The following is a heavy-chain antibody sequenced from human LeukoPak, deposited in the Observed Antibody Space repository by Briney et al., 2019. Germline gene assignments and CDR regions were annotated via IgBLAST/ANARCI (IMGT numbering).Heavy chain of an antibody. CDR2: IIPIFGTA. Sequence: SVKVSCKASGGTFSSYAISWVRQAPGQGLEWMGGIIPIFGTANYAQKFQGRVTITADESTSTAYMELSSLRSEDTAVYYCARASVDTAMVSEFDYWGQGTLVTVSS. CDR1: GGTFSSYA. V-gene: IGHV1-69*13. J-gene: IGHJ4*02. D-gene: IGHD5-18*01. CDR3: ARASVDTAMVSEFDY.